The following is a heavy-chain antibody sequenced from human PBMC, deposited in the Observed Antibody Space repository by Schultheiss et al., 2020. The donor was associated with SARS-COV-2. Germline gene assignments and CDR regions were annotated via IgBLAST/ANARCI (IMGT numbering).Heavy chain of an antibody. CDR3: ARAGAVAGTAVWYYFDY. Sequence: SETLSLTCAVYGASFSDYHWTWIRQPPGKGLEWIGYIYYSGTTNYNPSLKSRVTMSADTSKNQISLKLSSVTAADTAVYYCARAGAVAGTAVWYYFDYWGRGALVTVSS. J-gene: IGHJ4*02. V-gene: IGHV4-59*01. CDR1: GASFSDYH. D-gene: IGHD1-1*01. CDR2: IYYSGTT.